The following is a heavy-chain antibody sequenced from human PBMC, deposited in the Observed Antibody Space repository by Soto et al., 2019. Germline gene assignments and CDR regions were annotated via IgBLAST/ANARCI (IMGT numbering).Heavy chain of an antibody. D-gene: IGHD3-10*01. CDR1: GFTFSSYE. Sequence: GGSLRLSCAASGFTFSSYEMNWVRQAPGKGLEWVSYISSSGSTIYYADSVKGRFTISRDNAKNSLYLQMNSLRAEDTAVYYCARMYYDRSYLFLGMDVWGQGTTVTVS. CDR3: ARMYYDRSYLFLGMDV. V-gene: IGHV3-48*03. CDR2: ISSSGSTI. J-gene: IGHJ6*02.